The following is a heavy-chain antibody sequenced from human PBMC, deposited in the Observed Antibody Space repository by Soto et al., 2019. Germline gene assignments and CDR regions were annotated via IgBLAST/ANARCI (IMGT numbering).Heavy chain of an antibody. J-gene: IGHJ5*02. CDR1: GGTFSSYA. V-gene: IGHV1-69*01. CDR3: ARDSLVVVAATPRWFDP. CDR2: VIPMFGTT. D-gene: IGHD2-15*01. Sequence: QVQLVQAGAEVKKPGSSVKVSCKDSGGTFSSYAISWVRQAPGQGLEWMGGVIPMFGTTNYAQTFQGRVTITADDSTRTAYMELSSLRSEDTAVYYCARDSLVVVAATPRWFDPWGQGTLVTVSS.